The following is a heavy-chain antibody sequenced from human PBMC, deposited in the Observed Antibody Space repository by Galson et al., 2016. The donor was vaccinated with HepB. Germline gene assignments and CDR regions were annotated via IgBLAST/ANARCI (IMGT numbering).Heavy chain of an antibody. CDR3: ARDLWRGGRIDY. J-gene: IGHJ4*02. CDR1: GFTFSRYW. D-gene: IGHD4-23*01. Sequence: SLRLSCAASGFTFSRYWMHWVRQAPGEGLVWVSHITIDGSTTTYADSVKGRFTISRDNAKNTLYLQTNSLRAEDTAVYYCARDLWRGGRIDYWGQGTLVTGSS. V-gene: IGHV3-74*01. CDR2: ITIDGSTT.